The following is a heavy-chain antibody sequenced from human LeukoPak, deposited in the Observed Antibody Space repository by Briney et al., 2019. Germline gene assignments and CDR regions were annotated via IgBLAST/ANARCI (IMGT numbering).Heavy chain of an antibody. CDR2: IYYSGST. CDR1: GGSISSSSYY. J-gene: IGHJ4*02. V-gene: IGHV4-39*07. Sequence: SETLSLTCTVSGGSISSSSYYWGWIRQPPGKGLEWIGSIYYSGSTYYNPSLKSRVTISVDTSKNQFSLKLSSVTAADTAVYYCARAVAVAFQIDYWGQGTLVTVSS. CDR3: ARAVAVAFQIDY. D-gene: IGHD6-19*01.